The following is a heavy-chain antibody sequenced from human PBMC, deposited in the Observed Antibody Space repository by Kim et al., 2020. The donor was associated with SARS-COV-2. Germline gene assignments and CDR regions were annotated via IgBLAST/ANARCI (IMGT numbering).Heavy chain of an antibody. V-gene: IGHV4-39*07. J-gene: IGHJ4*02. CDR3: AREDPRQQLVVS. D-gene: IGHD6-13*01. Sequence: CNPSRKSRVTISVDTAKSQFSLKLSSVTAADTAVYYCAREDPRQQLVVSWGQGTLVTVSS.